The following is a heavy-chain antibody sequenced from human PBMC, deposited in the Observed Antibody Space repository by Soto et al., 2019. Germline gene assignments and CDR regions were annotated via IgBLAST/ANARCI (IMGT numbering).Heavy chain of an antibody. V-gene: IGHV3-30-3*01. D-gene: IGHD3-10*01. J-gene: IGHJ4*02. CDR1: GFAFSSFA. CDR3: ARDIEDYYGSGSYPSGIDY. CDR2: ISYDGSNK. Sequence: VQFVESGGDLVQPGGSLRLSCAASGFAFSSFAFHWVRQAPGKGLEWVAVISYDGSNKYYADSVKGRFTISRDNSQNTLYLQMNSLRAEDTAVYYCARDIEDYYGSGSYPSGIDYWGQGTLVTVSS.